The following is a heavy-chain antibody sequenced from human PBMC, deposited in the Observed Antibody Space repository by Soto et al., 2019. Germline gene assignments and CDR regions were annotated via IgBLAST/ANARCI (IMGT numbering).Heavy chain of an antibody. D-gene: IGHD6-13*01. J-gene: IGHJ5*02. CDR2: ISYDGSNK. CDR3: AREKVKRQQLVRPAYNWFDP. Sequence: GGSLRLSCAASGFTFSSYGMHWVRQAPGKGLEWVAVISYDGSNKYYADSVKGRFTISRDNSKNTLYLQVNSLTAADTAVYYCAREKVKRQQLVRPAYNWFDPWGQGTLVTVSS. CDR1: GFTFSSYG. V-gene: IGHV3-30*03.